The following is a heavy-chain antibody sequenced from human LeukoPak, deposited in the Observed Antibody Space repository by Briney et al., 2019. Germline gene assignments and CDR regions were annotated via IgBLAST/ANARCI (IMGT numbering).Heavy chain of an antibody. Sequence: GGSLRLSCAASGFTFSSYSMDWVRQAPGKGLEWVSSLSDSGSFIYYSDSVKGRFTISRDNARSSVYLEMNSLRDEDTAVYYCAKTYYYDSSGYYYWYFDLWGRGTLVTVSS. V-gene: IGHV3-21*01. CDR1: GFTFSSYS. CDR2: LSDSGSFI. D-gene: IGHD3-22*01. CDR3: AKTYYYDSSGYYYWYFDL. J-gene: IGHJ2*01.